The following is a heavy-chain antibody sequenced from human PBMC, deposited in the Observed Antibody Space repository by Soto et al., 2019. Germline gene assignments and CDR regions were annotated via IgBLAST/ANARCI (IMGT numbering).Heavy chain of an antibody. Sequence: QVQLVESGGGVVQPGRSLRLSCAASGFTFSLYDIHWVRQAPGKGLEWVSVITYDGSKKYYADSVQGRFTISRDNPKNTLYLQMDSLTAEDTAVYYCANDDLDVKGGSRVVGSGPVGDNWGQGTLVTVSS. CDR2: ITYDGSKK. CDR3: ANDDLDVKGGSRVVGSGPVGDN. D-gene: IGHD2-2*01. J-gene: IGHJ4*02. V-gene: IGHV3-30*18. CDR1: GFTFSLYD.